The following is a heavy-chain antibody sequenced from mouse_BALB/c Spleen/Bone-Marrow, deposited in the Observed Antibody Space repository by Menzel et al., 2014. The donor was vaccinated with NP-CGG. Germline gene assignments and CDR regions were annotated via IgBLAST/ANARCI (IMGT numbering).Heavy chain of an antibody. V-gene: IGHV4-1*02. CDR3: ARLGYYGSYAY. Sequence: VQLKQSGGGLVQPGGSLKLSCAASGFDFSRYWMSWVRQAPGKGLEWIGEINPDSSTINYTPSLKEKFIISRDNAKNTLYLQMSKVRSEDTALYYRARLGYYGSYAYWGQGTLVTVSA. J-gene: IGHJ3*01. CDR1: GFDFSRYW. CDR2: INPDSSTI. D-gene: IGHD1-1*01.